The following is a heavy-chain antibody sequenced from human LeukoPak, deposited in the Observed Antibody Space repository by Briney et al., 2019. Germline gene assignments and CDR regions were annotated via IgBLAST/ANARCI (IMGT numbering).Heavy chain of an antibody. D-gene: IGHD6-13*01. CDR2: ISPAGGTT. CDR3: TKVRSGSSSWALRVFDY. CDR1: GFTFNSEA. V-gene: IGHV3-23*01. J-gene: IGHJ4*02. Sequence: QPGGSLRLSCAVSGFTFNSEAMGWVRQLPGGGLEWVSTISPAGGTTYYAESMKGRFTISRDNSKSTLYLQMNSLRVEDTAVYYCTKVRSGSSSWALRVFDYWGQGALVTVSS.